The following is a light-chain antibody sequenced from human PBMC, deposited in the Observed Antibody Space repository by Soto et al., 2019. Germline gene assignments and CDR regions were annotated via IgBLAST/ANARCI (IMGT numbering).Light chain of an antibody. Sequence: QSVLTQPPSVSAAPGQKVAISCSGSSSNIGNNYVSWYQQFPGSAPKLLIYDNNKRPSGIPDRFSGSKSDTSATLAITGLQTGDEADYYCGTWDNSLTSVVFGGGTKLTVL. J-gene: IGLJ3*02. V-gene: IGLV1-51*01. CDR1: SSNIGNNY. CDR2: DNN. CDR3: GTWDNSLTSVV.